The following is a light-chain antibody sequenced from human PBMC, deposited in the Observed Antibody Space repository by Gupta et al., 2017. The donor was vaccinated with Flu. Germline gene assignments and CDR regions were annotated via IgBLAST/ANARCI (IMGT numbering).Light chain of an antibody. Sequence: ISCSGSSSNIGNNYVSWYQQLPGTAPKLLIYENNKRPSGIPDRFSGSKSGTSATLGITGLQTGDEADYYCGTWDSSLSADCVFGGGMNLTVL. V-gene: IGLV1-51*02. CDR2: ENN. CDR3: GTWDSSLSADCV. J-gene: IGLJ2*01. CDR1: SSNIGNNY.